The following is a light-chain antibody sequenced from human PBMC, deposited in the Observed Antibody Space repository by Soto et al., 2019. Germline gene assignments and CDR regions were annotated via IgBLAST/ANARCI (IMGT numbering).Light chain of an antibody. CDR3: QVWDSSSEHVV. CDR1: NIGSKS. Sequence: SYELTPPPSVSVAPGKTARITCGGNNIGSKSVHWSQQKPGQAPVLVIYYDSDRPSGIPERFSGSNSGNTATLTISSVEAGDEADYYCQVWDSSSEHVVFGGGTKLTVL. J-gene: IGLJ2*01. V-gene: IGLV3-21*04. CDR2: YDS.